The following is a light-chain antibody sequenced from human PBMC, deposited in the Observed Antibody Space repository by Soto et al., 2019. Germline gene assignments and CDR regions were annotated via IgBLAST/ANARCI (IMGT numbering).Light chain of an antibody. V-gene: IGKV3-20*01. Sequence: EIVLTQSPGTLSLSPRERATLSCRASQSVSSSYLAWYQQKPGQAPRLHIYSASSRATGIPDRFSGSGSGTDFTLTISRLEPEDFAVYYCQQYGSSQWTFGQGTKVEIK. J-gene: IGKJ1*01. CDR1: QSVSSSY. CDR3: QQYGSSQWT. CDR2: SAS.